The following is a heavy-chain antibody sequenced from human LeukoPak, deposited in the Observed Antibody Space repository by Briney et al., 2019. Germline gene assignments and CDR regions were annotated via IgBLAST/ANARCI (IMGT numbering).Heavy chain of an antibody. CDR3: ARDLILGLARHDAIDI. CDR2: VYCSGST. CDR1: GGSISSSSYY. J-gene: IGHJ3*02. D-gene: IGHD5-12*01. V-gene: IGHV4-61*01. Sequence: PSETLSLTCTVSGGSISSSSYYWSWIRQPPGKGLEWIGYVYCSGSTNYNPSLKSRVTISVDTSKNQFSLKLNSVTAADTAVYYCARDLILGLARHDAIDIWGQGTMVTVSS.